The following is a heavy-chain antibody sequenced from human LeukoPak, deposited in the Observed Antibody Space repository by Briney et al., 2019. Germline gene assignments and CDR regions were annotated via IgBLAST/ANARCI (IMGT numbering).Heavy chain of an antibody. CDR1: GYTFTSYG. Sequence: ASVKVSCKASGYTFTSYGISWVRQAPGQGLEWMGWISAYNGNTNYAQKLQGRVTMTTDTSTSTAYMELRSLRSDDTAVYYCARSELDDILTGYLYSLDYWGQGTLVTVSS. D-gene: IGHD3-9*01. J-gene: IGHJ4*02. CDR3: ARSELDDILTGYLYSLDY. V-gene: IGHV1-18*01. CDR2: ISAYNGNT.